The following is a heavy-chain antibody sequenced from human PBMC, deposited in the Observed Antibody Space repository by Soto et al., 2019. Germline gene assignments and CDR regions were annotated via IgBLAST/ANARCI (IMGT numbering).Heavy chain of an antibody. J-gene: IGHJ5*02. CDR2: IYYSGST. Sequence: TLSLTCTVSGGSISSYYWSWIRQPPGKGLEWIGYIYYSGSTNYNPSLKSRVTISVDTSKNQFSLKLSSVTAADTAVYYCAGYLYYYDSSSWGQGTLVTVSS. D-gene: IGHD3-22*01. CDR1: GGSISSYY. CDR3: AGYLYYYDSSS. V-gene: IGHV4-59*01.